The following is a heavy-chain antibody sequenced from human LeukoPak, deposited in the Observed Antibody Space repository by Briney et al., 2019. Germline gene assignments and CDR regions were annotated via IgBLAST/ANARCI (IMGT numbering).Heavy chain of an antibody. J-gene: IGHJ5*02. Sequence: SQTLSLTCTVSGGPISSGSYYWSWIRQPAGKGLEWIGRIYTSGSTNYNPSLKSRVTISVDTSKNQFSLTLSSVTAADTAVYYCARLIVEVNWFDPWGQGTLVTVSS. V-gene: IGHV4-61*02. CDR2: IYTSGST. CDR3: ARLIVEVNWFDP. D-gene: IGHD3-22*01. CDR1: GGPISSGSYY.